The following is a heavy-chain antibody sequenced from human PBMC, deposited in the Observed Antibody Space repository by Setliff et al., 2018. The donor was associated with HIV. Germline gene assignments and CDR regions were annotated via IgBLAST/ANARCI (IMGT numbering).Heavy chain of an antibody. CDR1: CGSISSGGFY. Sequence: SETLSLTCTVTCGSISSGGFYWTWIRQHPGKGLEWIGYIYTSGSTNYNPSLKSRVTISVDTSKNQFSLKLRSVTAADTAVYYCEVAGQWGQGTLVTVSS. CDR2: IYTSGST. CDR3: EVAGQ. J-gene: IGHJ4*02. D-gene: IGHD6-19*01. V-gene: IGHV4-61*08.